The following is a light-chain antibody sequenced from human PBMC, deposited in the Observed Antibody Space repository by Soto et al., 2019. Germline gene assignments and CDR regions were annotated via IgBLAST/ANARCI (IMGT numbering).Light chain of an antibody. CDR2: DVS. CDR3: SSYAGSNGVV. CDR1: SSDVGGYNY. Sequence: QSALTQPPSAAGSPGQSVTISCTGTSSDVGGYNYVSWYQQHPGKAPKLMIYDVSKRPSGVPDRFSGSKSGNTASLTVSGLQAEDEADDYCSSYAGSNGVVFGGGTKVTVL. J-gene: IGLJ2*01. V-gene: IGLV2-8*01.